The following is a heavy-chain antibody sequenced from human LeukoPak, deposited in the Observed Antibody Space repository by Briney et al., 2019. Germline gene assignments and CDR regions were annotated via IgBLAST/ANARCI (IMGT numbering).Heavy chain of an antibody. J-gene: IGHJ5*02. Sequence: GASVKVPCKASGSTFTDYYMNWVRQAPGQGLEWMGWINPNSGRTNYAQNFQGRVTMTRDPSISTAYMELSGLTSNDTAVYYCARTREYSSSWYFPPFDPWGQGTLVTVSS. V-gene: IGHV1-2*02. CDR2: INPNSGRT. CDR3: ARTREYSSSWYFPPFDP. D-gene: IGHD6-13*01. CDR1: GSTFTDYY.